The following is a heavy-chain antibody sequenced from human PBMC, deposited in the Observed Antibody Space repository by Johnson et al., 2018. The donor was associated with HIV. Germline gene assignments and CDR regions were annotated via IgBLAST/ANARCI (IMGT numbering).Heavy chain of an antibody. D-gene: IGHD1-26*01. CDR3: ARDRGLWERNGAGAFDI. Sequence: VQLVESGGGVVRPGGSLKLSCAASGFSFSSYWMSWVRQAPGKGLEWVANIKQDGSEKYYVDSVKGRFTISRDNAKNSLYLQMNSLRAEDTAVYYCARDRGLWERNGAGAFDIWGQGTMVTVSS. J-gene: IGHJ3*02. V-gene: IGHV3-7*01. CDR1: GFSFSSYW. CDR2: IKQDGSEK.